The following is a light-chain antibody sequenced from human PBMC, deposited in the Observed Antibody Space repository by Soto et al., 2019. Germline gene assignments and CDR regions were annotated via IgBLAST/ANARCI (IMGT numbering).Light chain of an antibody. CDR2: WAS. CDR3: QQYYSTPWT. V-gene: IGKV4-1*01. CDR1: QTVLYSSNNQNY. Sequence: DIVMTQSPDSLALSLGERATINCKSSQTVLYSSNNQNYLAWYQQKPGQPPKLLIYWASTRESGVPDRFSGSGSGTDFTLTISSLKAEDVAVYYCQQYYSTPWTFGQGTKVDIK. J-gene: IGKJ1*01.